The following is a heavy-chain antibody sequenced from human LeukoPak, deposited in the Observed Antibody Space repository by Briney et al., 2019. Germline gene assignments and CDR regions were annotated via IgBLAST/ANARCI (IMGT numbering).Heavy chain of an antibody. CDR1: GGSISSYY. J-gene: IGHJ6*02. V-gene: IGHV4-59*08. CDR2: IYYSGST. Sequence: PSETLSLTCTVSGGSISSYYWSWIRQPPGKGLEWIGYIYYSGSTNYNPSLKSRVTISVDTSKNQFSLKLSSVTAADTAVYYCARSVGATIVAGYYGMDVWGQGTTVTVSS. CDR3: ARSVGATIVAGYYGMDV. D-gene: IGHD1-26*01.